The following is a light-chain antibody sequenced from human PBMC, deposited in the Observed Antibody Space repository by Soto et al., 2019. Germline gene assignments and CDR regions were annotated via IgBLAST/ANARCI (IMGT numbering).Light chain of an antibody. CDR1: QSVGTY. J-gene: IGKJ4*01. V-gene: IGKV3-20*01. CDR2: GAS. Sequence: EIVLTQSPGTLSLSPGERATLSCRASQSVGTYLAWYQQKPGQAPRLLIYGASSRATGIPDRFSGSGSGTDFTLTISRLEPEDFEVYYCQQYVSTQLSFGRGTKADIX. CDR3: QQYVSTQLS.